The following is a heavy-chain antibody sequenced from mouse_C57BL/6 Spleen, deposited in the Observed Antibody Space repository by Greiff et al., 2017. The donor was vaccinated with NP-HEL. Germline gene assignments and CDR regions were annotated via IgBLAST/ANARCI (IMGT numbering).Heavy chain of an antibody. J-gene: IGHJ2*01. Sequence: QVQLKESGAELMKPGASVKLSCKATGYTFTGYWIEWVKQRPGHGLEWIGEILPGSGSTNYNEKFKGKATFTADTSSNTAYMQLSSLTTEDSAIYYCARREEYYYGSSHENYFDYWGQGTTLTVSS. D-gene: IGHD1-1*01. CDR3: ARREEYYYGSSHENYFDY. CDR2: ILPGSGST. V-gene: IGHV1-9*01. CDR1: GYTFTGYW.